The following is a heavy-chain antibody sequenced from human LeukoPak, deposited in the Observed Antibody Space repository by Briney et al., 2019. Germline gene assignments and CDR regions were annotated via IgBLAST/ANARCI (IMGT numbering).Heavy chain of an antibody. V-gene: IGHV1-69*05. Sequence: GASVKVSCKXSGGTFGSNAISWVRQAPGQGLEWMGGIIPIFGTANYAQKFQGRVTITTDESTSTAYMELSSLRSEDTAVYYCARAQSGSYGYYYYMDVWGKGTTVTVSS. D-gene: IGHD1-26*01. J-gene: IGHJ6*03. CDR3: ARAQSGSYGYYYYMDV. CDR2: IIPIFGTA. CDR1: GGTFGSNA.